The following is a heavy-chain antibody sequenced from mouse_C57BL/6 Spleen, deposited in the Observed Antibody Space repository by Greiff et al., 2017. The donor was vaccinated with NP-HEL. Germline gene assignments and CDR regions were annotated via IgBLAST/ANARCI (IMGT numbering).Heavy chain of an antibody. D-gene: IGHD2-4*01. Sequence: EVQLQQSGPELVKPGASVKISCKASGYSFTGYYMNWVKQSPEKSLEWIGEINPSTGGTTYNQKFKAKATLTVDKSSSTAYMQLKSLTSEDSAVYYCASIYYDYVYFDYWGQGTTLTVSS. V-gene: IGHV1-42*01. CDR1: GYSFTGYY. CDR2: INPSTGGT. J-gene: IGHJ2*01. CDR3: ASIYYDYVYFDY.